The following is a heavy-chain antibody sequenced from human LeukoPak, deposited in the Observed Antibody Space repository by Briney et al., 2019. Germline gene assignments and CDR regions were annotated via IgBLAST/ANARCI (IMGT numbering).Heavy chain of an antibody. CDR3: AREGQRLRVDY. D-gene: IGHD4-17*01. CDR2: LSHDGTTA. V-gene: IGHV3-30*04. CDR1: GYIFSDHA. Sequence: GGSLRLSCAASGYIFSDHAMHWVRQAPGKGLEWPAYLSHDGTTAYCANSVKGRLTISRDNSKNTLFLQLSSLRTEDTAVYYCAREGQRLRVDYWGQGTLVTVSS. J-gene: IGHJ4*02.